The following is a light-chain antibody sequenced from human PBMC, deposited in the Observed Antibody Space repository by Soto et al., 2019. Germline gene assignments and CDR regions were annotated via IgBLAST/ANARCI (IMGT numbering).Light chain of an antibody. Sequence: IVLTQSPGTLSLSPGERATLSCRASQTITGRSLAWYQQKPGQAPRLLITSISTRATGIPDRFSGSGSGADVTLTITRLEPEDCAVYYCQQFQNSRTFGQGTKVEIK. V-gene: IGKV3-20*01. CDR1: QTITGRS. CDR3: QQFQNSRT. J-gene: IGKJ1*01. CDR2: SIS.